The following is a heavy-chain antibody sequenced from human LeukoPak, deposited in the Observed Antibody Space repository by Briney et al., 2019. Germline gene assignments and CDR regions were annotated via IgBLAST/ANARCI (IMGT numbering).Heavy chain of an antibody. CDR3: AKVPYYDVEFDP. D-gene: IGHD3-3*01. CDR1: GYTFTDYY. CDR2: INPNSGGT. Sequence: ASVKVSCKASGYTFTDYYIQWVRQAPGQGLEWMGWINPNSGGTNYAQKFQGRVTMTRDTSISTAYMELSRLRSDDTAVYYCAKVPYYDVEFDPWGQGTLVTVSS. V-gene: IGHV1-2*02. J-gene: IGHJ5*02.